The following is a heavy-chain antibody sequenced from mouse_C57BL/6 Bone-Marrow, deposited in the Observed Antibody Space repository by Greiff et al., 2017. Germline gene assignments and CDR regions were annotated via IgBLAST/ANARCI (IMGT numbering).Heavy chain of an antibody. CDR1: GFTFSSYA. CDR2: ISDGGSYT. V-gene: IGHV5-4*01. Sequence: EVQGVESGGGLVKPGGSLKLSCAASGFTFSSYAMSWVRQTPETRLEWVATISDGGSYTYYPDNVKGRFTISRDNAKNNLYLQMSHLKSEDTAMYYCARDRWLRFAYWGQGTLVTVSA. D-gene: IGHD2-2*01. CDR3: ARDRWLRFAY. J-gene: IGHJ3*01.